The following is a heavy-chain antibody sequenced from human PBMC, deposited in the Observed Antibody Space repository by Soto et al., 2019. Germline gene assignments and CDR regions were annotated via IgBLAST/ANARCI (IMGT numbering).Heavy chain of an antibody. J-gene: IGHJ4*02. CDR2: IKHDGSEK. D-gene: IGHD1-26*01. V-gene: IGHV3-7*01. CDR3: VRDRSGSYLEGFDY. CDR1: GFTFSSYW. Sequence: EVQLVESGGGLVHLGGSRRLSCAASGFTFSSYWMTWVRQAPGKGLEWVANIKHDGSEKYYVDPVKGRFTISSDTARNSVFLEMKSLRAEDTAVYSCVRDRSGSYLEGFDYWGQGTLVTVSS.